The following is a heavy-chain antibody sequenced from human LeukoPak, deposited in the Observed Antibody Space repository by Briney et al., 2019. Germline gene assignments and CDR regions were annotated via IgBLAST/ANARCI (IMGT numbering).Heavy chain of an antibody. CDR1: GYSISSGYY. Sequence: SETLSLTCTVSGYSISSGYYWGWIRQPPGKGLEWIGSIYHSGSTYYNPSLKSRVTISVDTSKNQFSLKLSSVTAADTAVYYCARDSMITFGGIGYWGQGTLVTVSS. D-gene: IGHD3-16*01. CDR3: ARDSMITFGGIGY. CDR2: IYHSGST. V-gene: IGHV4-38-2*02. J-gene: IGHJ4*02.